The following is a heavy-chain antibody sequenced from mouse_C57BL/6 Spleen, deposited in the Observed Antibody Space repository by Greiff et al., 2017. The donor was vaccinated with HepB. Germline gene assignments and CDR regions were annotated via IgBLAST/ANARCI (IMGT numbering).Heavy chain of an antibody. Sequence: QVHVKQSGAELAKPGASVKLSCKASGYTFTSYWMHWVKQRPGQGLEWIGYINPSSGYTKYNQKFKDKATLTADKSSSTAYMQLSSLTYEDSAVYYCAREGDGSSSPGYAMDYWGQGTSVTVSS. V-gene: IGHV1-7*01. D-gene: IGHD1-1*01. CDR1: GYTFTSYW. CDR2: INPSSGYT. CDR3: AREGDGSSSPGYAMDY. J-gene: IGHJ4*01.